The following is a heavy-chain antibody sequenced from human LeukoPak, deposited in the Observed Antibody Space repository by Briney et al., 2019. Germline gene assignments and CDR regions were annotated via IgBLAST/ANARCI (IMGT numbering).Heavy chain of an antibody. J-gene: IGHJ4*02. CDR3: ARGGPTTYYYDSSGPNDY. CDR1: GYTFTSYD. CDR2: MNPNSGNI. V-gene: IGHV1-8*01. D-gene: IGHD3-22*01. Sequence: ASVKVSCKASGYTFTSYDINWVRQATGQGLEWMGWMNPNSGNIGYAQKFQGRVTMTRNTSISTAYMELSSLRSEDTAVYYCARGGPTTYYYDSSGPNDYWGQGTLVTVSS.